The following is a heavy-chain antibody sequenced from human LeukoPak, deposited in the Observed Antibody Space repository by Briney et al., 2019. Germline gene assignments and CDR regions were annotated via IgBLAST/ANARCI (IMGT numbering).Heavy chain of an antibody. J-gene: IGHJ4*02. CDR3: VRDFRSADY. Sequence: GGSLRLSCAASGFTFGTYCMHWVRQAPGKGPMWVSRICPDGTVTNYADSVKARFIISRDNARNTVYLQMNSLRVEDTAVYYCVRDFRSADYWGQGTLVTVSS. CDR2: ICPDGTVT. CDR1: GFTFGTYC. V-gene: IGHV3-74*01.